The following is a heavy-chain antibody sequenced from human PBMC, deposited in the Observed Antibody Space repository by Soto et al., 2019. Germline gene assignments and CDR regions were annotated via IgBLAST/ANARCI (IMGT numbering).Heavy chain of an antibody. V-gene: IGHV1-46*01. D-gene: IGHD5-12*01. CDR1: GYTFTTYY. Sequence: SVKVSCKAYGYTFTTYYLRWARTAPGQGLEWMGIINPSGGSTSYAQKFQGRVTMTRDTSTSTVYMELSSLRSEDTAVYYCARDWRDGYNYDYYYGMDVWGQGTTVTVSS. CDR3: ARDWRDGYNYDYYYGMDV. J-gene: IGHJ6*02. CDR2: INPSGGST.